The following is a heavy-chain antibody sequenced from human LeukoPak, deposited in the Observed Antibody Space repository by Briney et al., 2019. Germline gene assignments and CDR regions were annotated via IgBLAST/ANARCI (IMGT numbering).Heavy chain of an antibody. D-gene: IGHD3-22*01. CDR1: GFTFDDYA. CDR3: AKDLKPAYYYDSSGYSFQH. V-gene: IGHV3-9*01. J-gene: IGHJ1*01. Sequence: GGSLRLSCAASGFTFDDYAMHWVRQAPGKGLEWVSGISWNSGSIGYADSVKGRFTISRDNAKNSLYLQMNSLRAEDTALYYCAKDLKPAYYYDSSGYSFQHWGQGTLVTVSS. CDR2: ISWNSGSI.